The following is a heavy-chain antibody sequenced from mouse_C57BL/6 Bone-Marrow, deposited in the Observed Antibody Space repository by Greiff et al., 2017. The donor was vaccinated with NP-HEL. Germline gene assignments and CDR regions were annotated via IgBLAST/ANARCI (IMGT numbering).Heavy chain of an antibody. CDR1: GYTFTSYW. Sequence: VQLQQPGAELVRPGSSVKLSCKASGYTFTSYWMDWVKQRPGQGLEWIGNIYPSDSETHYNQQFKDKATLTVDKSYSTAYMHLSSLTTEDSAVYYCARLYGSSYYFDYWGQGTTLTVSS. CDR3: ARLYGSSYYFDY. V-gene: IGHV1-61*01. J-gene: IGHJ2*01. CDR2: IYPSDSET. D-gene: IGHD1-1*01.